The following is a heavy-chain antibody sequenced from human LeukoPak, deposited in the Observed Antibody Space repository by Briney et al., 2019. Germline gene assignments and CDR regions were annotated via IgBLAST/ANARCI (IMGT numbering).Heavy chain of an antibody. CDR3: ARGGGRPYSGGWSPPPSRLLGFDY. CDR1: GGSFSGYY. D-gene: IGHD6-19*01. V-gene: IGHV4-34*01. Sequence: SETLSLTCAVYGGSFSGYYWSWIRQPPGKGLEWIGEINHSGSTNYNPSLKSRVTISVDTSKNQFSLKLSSVTAADTAVYYCARGGGRPYSGGWSPPPSRLLGFDYWGQGPLVTVSS. CDR2: INHSGST. J-gene: IGHJ4*02.